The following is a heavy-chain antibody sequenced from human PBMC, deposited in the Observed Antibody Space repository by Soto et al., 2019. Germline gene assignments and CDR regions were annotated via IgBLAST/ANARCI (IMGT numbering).Heavy chain of an antibody. CDR3: AKSQEIGTHFFDS. J-gene: IGHJ4*02. V-gene: IGHV3-13*01. CDR1: GFTFSGFD. Sequence: GSLRLSCEASGFTFSGFDMHWVRQPTGKGLEWVSSIGTAGDTYYAVSVKGRFTISRDNAKNSLSLQMNSLRAGDMAVYFCAKSQEIGTHFFDSWGQGTRVTVSS. D-gene: IGHD6-13*01. CDR2: IGTAGDT.